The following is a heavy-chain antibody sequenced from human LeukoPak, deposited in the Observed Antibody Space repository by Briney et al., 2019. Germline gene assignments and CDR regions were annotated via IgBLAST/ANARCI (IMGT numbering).Heavy chain of an antibody. V-gene: IGHV3-23*01. CDR1: GFTFNTYA. Sequence: GGSLRLSCAASGFTFNTYAMSWVRQAPGEGLEWVSAISGSGDSAYYADSVKGRFTLSRDNSKNTLYLQMNSLRAEDTAVYYCAKGWSSGWPYYFDYWGQGTLVTVSS. D-gene: IGHD6-19*01. J-gene: IGHJ4*02. CDR2: ISGSGDSA. CDR3: AKGWSSGWPYYFDY.